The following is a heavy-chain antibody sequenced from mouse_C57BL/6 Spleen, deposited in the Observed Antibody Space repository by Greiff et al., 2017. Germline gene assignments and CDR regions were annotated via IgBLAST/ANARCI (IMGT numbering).Heavy chain of an antibody. Sequence: VQLQQPGAELVKPGASVKLSCKASGYTFTSYWMQWVKQRPGQGLEWIGEIDPSDSYTNYNQKFKGKATLTVDTSSSTAYMQLSSLTSEDSAVYYCARRGYDYDGAYWGQGTLVTVSA. D-gene: IGHD2-4*01. CDR1: GYTFTSYW. CDR2: IDPSDSYT. V-gene: IGHV1-50*01. CDR3: ARRGYDYDGAY. J-gene: IGHJ3*01.